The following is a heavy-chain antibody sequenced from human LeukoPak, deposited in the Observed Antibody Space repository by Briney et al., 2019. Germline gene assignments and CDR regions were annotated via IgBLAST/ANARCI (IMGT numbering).Heavy chain of an antibody. CDR1: GGSISSSSYY. CDR3: ARGGFIAAAGIDAFDI. CDR2: IYYSGST. Sequence: SETLSLTCTVSGGSISSSSYYWGWIRQPPGTGLEWIRSIYYSGSTYYNPSLKSRVTISVDTSKNQFSLKLSSVTAADTAVYYCARGGFIAAAGIDAFDIWGQGTMVTVSS. J-gene: IGHJ3*02. D-gene: IGHD6-13*01. V-gene: IGHV4-39*07.